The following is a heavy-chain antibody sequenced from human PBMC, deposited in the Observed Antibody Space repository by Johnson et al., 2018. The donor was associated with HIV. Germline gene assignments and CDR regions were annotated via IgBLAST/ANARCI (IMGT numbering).Heavy chain of an antibody. D-gene: IGHD3-10*01. CDR1: GFTFSSYA. V-gene: IGHV3-30*04. CDR3: ARDLRIYDAFDI. CDR2: ISYDGSNK. J-gene: IGHJ3*02. Sequence: QVQLVESGGGVVQPWRSLRLSCAASGFTFSSYAMHWVRQAPGKGLEWVAVISYDGSNKYYADSVKGRFTISRDNSKNTLYLQMNSLRAEDTAVYYCARDLRIYDAFDIWGQGTMVTVSS.